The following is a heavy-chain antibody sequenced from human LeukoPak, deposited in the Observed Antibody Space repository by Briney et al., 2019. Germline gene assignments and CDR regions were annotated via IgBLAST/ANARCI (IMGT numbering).Heavy chain of an antibody. V-gene: IGHV4-30-4*07. CDR1: GGSISSGGYS. CDR3: ARGWKYRNGYTVTELGSGYFDY. CDR2: IYYSGST. J-gene: IGHJ4*02. D-gene: IGHD5-18*01. Sequence: SETLSLTCAVSGGSISSGGYSWSWIRQPPGKGLEWIGYIYYSGSTYYNPSLKSRVTISVDTSKNQFSPKLSSVTAADTAVYYCARGWKYRNGYTVTELGSGYFDYWGQGTLVTVSS.